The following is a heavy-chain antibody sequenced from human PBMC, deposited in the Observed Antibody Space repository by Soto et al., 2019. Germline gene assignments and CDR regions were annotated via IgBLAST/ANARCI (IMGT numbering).Heavy chain of an antibody. CDR2: INHSGST. J-gene: IGHJ6*02. D-gene: IGHD2-15*01. CDR1: GGSFSGYY. CDR3: ARGESRYCSGGSCYTRHYYYYGMDV. Sequence: QVQLQQWGAGLLKPSETLSLTCAVYGGSFSGYYWSWIRQPPGKGLEWIGEINHSGSTNYNPSLKSRVTISVYTSKNQFSLKLSSVTAADTAVYYCARGESRYCSGGSCYTRHYYYYGMDVWGQGTTVTVSS. V-gene: IGHV4-34*01.